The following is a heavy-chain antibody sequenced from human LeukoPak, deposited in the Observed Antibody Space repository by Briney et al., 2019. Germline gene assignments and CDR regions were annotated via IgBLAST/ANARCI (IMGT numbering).Heavy chain of an antibody. CDR3: ARAWGNYAEDYFDY. CDR1: GGTFSSYA. D-gene: IGHD3-16*01. V-gene: IGHV1-69*01. Sequence: SVKASCKASGGTFSSYAISWVRQAPGQGLEWMGGIIPIFGTANYAQKFQGRVTITADESSSTAYMELSSLRSEDTAVYYCARAWGNYAEDYFDYWGQGTLVTVSS. CDR2: IIPIFGTA. J-gene: IGHJ4*02.